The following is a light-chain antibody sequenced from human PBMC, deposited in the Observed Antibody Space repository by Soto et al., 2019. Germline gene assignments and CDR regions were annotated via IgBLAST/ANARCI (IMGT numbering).Light chain of an antibody. V-gene: IGLV2-14*01. CDR3: SSYAHSSTVV. Sequence: QSVLTQPASVSGSPGQSITISCTGTSSDVGGYNYVSWYQQHPGKAHKLMIYDVSNRPSGVSNRFSGSKSGNTASLTISGLQAEDEADYYCSSYAHSSTVVFGGGTKLTVI. J-gene: IGLJ2*01. CDR2: DVS. CDR1: SSDVGGYNY.